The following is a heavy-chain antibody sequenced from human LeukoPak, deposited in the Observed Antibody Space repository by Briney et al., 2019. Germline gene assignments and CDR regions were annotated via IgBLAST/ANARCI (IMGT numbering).Heavy chain of an antibody. CDR1: GFTFTSSA. CDR2: IVVGSGNT. V-gene: IGHV1-58*02. D-gene: IGHD3-22*01. CDR3: AAVRYYDSSGYRDY. J-gene: IGHJ4*02. Sequence: SVKVSCKASGFTFTSSAMQWVRQARGQRLEWIGWIVVGSGNTNYAQKFQERVTITRDMSTSTAYMELSSLRSEDTAVYYCAAVRYYDSSGYRDYWGQGTLVTVSS.